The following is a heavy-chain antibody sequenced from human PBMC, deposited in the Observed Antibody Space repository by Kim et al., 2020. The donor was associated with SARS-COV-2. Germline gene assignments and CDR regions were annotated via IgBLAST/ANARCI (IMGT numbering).Heavy chain of an antibody. CDR1: GFSLSSYY. D-gene: IGHD3-3*01. CDR2: IYYSVST. CDR3: ARSGRYEECFDP. Sequence: SETLSLPCPVSGFSLSSYYWSWLRQPPGKGLEWIGYIYYSVSTNYNPSLKSRVPISVDTSKNQFSLKLSSVTAADTAVYYCARSGRYEECFDPCGQGTLV. V-gene: IGHV4-59*01. J-gene: IGHJ5*02.